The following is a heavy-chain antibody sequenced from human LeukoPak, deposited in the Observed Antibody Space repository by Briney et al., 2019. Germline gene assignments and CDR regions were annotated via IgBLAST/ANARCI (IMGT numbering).Heavy chain of an antibody. V-gene: IGHV1-2*02. CDR3: ATGSVVSFGMDV. CDR2: INPNSGGT. D-gene: IGHD3-22*01. Sequence: ASVKVSCKASGYTFTGYYMHWVRQAPGQGLEWMGWINPNSGGTNYAQKFQGRVTMTEDTSTDTAYMELSSLRSEDTAVYYCATGSVVSFGMDVWGQGTTVTVSS. CDR1: GYTFTGYY. J-gene: IGHJ6*02.